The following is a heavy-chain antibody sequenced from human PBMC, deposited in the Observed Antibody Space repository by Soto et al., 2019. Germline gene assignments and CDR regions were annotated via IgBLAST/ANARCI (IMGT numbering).Heavy chain of an antibody. J-gene: IGHJ4*02. Sequence: GGSLRLSCAASGFTFSSYGMHWVRQAPGKGLEWVAVISYDGDKKHYADSVKGRFTISRDNSKNTLYLQMNSLRAEDTAVYYCAKDSDDISDPDYWGQGTLVTVSS. CDR1: GFTFSSYG. CDR2: ISYDGDKK. D-gene: IGHD3-9*01. V-gene: IGHV3-30*18. CDR3: AKDSDDISDPDY.